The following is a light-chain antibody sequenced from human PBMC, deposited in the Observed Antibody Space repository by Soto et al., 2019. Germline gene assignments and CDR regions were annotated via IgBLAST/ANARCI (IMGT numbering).Light chain of an antibody. Sequence: DIQMTRSPSTLSASVGDRVTITCRASQSISNWLAWYQQRPGKAPRLLIYKASNLESGVPSRFSGSGSGTEFTLIITSLQPDDSATYYCQQYNSYSWTFGQGTKVDIK. J-gene: IGKJ1*01. V-gene: IGKV1-5*03. CDR2: KAS. CDR3: QQYNSYSWT. CDR1: QSISNW.